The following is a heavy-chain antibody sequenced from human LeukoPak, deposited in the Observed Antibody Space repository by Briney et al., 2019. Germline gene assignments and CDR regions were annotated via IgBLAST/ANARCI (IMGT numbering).Heavy chain of an antibody. CDR1: GYTFTGYY. V-gene: IGHV1-2*02. CDR2: INPNSGGT. Sequence: PRASVKVSCKASGYTFTGYYMHWVRQAPGQGLEWMGWINPNSGGTNYAQKLQGRVTMTTDTSTSTAYMELRSLRSDDTAVYYCARLSTYSSGWFTTHYYYYYGMDVWGQGTTVTVSS. J-gene: IGHJ6*02. D-gene: IGHD6-19*01. CDR3: ARLSTYSSGWFTTHYYYYYGMDV.